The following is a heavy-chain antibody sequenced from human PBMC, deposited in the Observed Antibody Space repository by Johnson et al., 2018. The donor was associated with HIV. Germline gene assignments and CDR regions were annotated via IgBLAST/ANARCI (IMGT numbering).Heavy chain of an antibody. CDR2: TNSDGSTT. CDR3: AKGHCIAAAGVGAACHAFDI. J-gene: IGHJ3*02. V-gene: IGHV3-74*01. Sequence: VQLVESGGGLVQPGGSLRLSCAASGLIFSRSWIHWVRQAPGKGLVWVSRTNSDGSTTNYADSVKGRFTISRDKAKNTLYLQMNSLRAEDTAVYYCAKGHCIAAAGVGAACHAFDIWGQGTMVTVSS. D-gene: IGHD6-13*01. CDR1: GLIFSRSW.